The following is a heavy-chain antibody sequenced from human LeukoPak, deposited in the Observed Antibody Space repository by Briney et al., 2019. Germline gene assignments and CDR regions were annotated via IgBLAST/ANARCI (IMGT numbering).Heavy chain of an antibody. J-gene: IGHJ4*02. V-gene: IGHV3-66*03. D-gene: IGHD1-26*01. CDR1: GFTVSSNY. CDR3: ARDLVGAIRGTFDY. Sequence: PGGSLRLSCAASGFTVSSNYMSWVRQAPGKGLEWVSVIYSCGSTYYADSVKGRFTISRDNSKNTLYLQMNSLRAEDTAVYYCARDLVGAIRGTFDYWGQGTLVTVSS. CDR2: IYSCGST.